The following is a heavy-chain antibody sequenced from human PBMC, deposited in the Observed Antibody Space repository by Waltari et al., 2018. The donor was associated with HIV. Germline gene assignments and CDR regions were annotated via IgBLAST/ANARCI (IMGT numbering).Heavy chain of an antibody. D-gene: IGHD6-13*01. J-gene: IGHJ4*02. CDR2: IYHGDSDT. V-gene: IGHV5-51*01. Sequence: EVQLVQSGAEVKKPGASLTISCKGSGYSFTIYWIGWVRQMTGKGLEWMGIIYHGDSDTRYSPSFQGQVTISADKSISTAYLQWSSLKASDTAMYYCARQSPSGRYSSYFDYWGQGTLVTVSS. CDR1: GYSFTIYW. CDR3: ARQSPSGRYSSYFDY.